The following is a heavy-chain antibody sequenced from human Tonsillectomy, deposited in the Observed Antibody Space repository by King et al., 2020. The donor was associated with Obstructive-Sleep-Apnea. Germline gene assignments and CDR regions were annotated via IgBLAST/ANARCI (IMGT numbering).Heavy chain of an antibody. Sequence: QLVQSGAEVKNPGASVKVSCQASGYTFTGYYIHWVRQAPGQGLEWMGWINPISGGTNYAPRFQGRVTMTRDTSISTAYMELSRLRSDDTAVYYCARGRNGYNPLDAFDIWGQGTVVTVSS. V-gene: IGHV1-2*02. CDR3: ARGRNGYNPLDAFDI. CDR2: INPISGGT. J-gene: IGHJ3*02. D-gene: IGHD5-24*01. CDR1: GYTFTGYY.